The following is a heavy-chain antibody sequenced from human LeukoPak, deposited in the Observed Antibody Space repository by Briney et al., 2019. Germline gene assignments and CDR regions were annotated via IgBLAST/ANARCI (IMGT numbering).Heavy chain of an antibody. Sequence: GESLKISCQGSGYSFNSYWIAWVRQMPGKGLEWMGIIYPGDSDTRYSPSFRGQITISADKSINTAYLQWSSLKASDTAMYYCARRWFGELEYYFDYWGQGTLVTVSS. D-gene: IGHD3-10*01. V-gene: IGHV5-51*01. CDR3: ARRWFGELEYYFDY. J-gene: IGHJ4*02. CDR1: GYSFNSYW. CDR2: IYPGDSDT.